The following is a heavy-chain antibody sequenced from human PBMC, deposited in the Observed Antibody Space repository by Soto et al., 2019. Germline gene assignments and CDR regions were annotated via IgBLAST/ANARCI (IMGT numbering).Heavy chain of an antibody. CDR1: GFTFSSYD. Sequence: LRLSCAASGFTFSSYDMHWVRQAPGKGLEWVAVTSLDGSNKYYADSVKGRFTISRDNSKNTLYLQMNSLGAEDTAVYYCAKAEAYCTLTTSYTEGVTFSRWRQRTLVTVSS. V-gene: IGHV3-30*18. D-gene: IGHD2-2*02. J-gene: IGHJ4*02. CDR3: AKAEAYCTLTTSYTEGVTFSR. CDR2: TSLDGSNK.